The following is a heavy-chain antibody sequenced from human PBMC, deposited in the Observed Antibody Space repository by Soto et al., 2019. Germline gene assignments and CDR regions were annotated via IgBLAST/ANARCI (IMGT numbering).Heavy chain of an antibody. CDR3: ARGPYSSSSY. CDR1: GGSTSSYY. CDR2: IYYSGST. D-gene: IGHD6-6*01. V-gene: IGHV4-59*01. J-gene: IGHJ4*02. Sequence: SETLSLTCTVSGGSTSSYYWSWIRQPPGKGLEWIGYIYYSGSTNYNPSLKSRVTISVDTSKNQFSLKLSSVTAADTAVYYCARGPYSSSSYWGQGVPVTVSS.